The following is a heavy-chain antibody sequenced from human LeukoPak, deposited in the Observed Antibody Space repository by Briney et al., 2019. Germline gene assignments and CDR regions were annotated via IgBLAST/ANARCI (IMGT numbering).Heavy chain of an antibody. CDR2: INHSGST. D-gene: IGHD5-12*01. J-gene: IGHJ5*02. V-gene: IGHV4-34*01. CDR3: ARGLWLRGWFDP. Sequence: SETLSLTCAVYGGSFSGYYWSWIRQPPGKGLEWIGEINHSGSTNYNPSLKSRVTISVDTSKNQFSLKLSSVTAADTAVYYCARGLWLRGWFDPWGQGTLVTVSS. CDR1: GGSFSGYY.